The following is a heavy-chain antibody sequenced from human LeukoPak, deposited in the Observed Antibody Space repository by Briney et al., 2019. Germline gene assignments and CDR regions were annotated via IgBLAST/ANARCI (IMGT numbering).Heavy chain of an antibody. D-gene: IGHD6-13*01. CDR3: ARGPYAGNSRAEYFHH. CDR2: FSYTGST. Sequence: SSETLSLTCTVSSGSISSSSHFWGWIRQPPGKGLEWIGSFSYTGSTYYNPSLKSRVTISVDTSKNQCSLNLSSVTAADTAVYYCARGPYAGNSRAEYFHHWGQGTLVTVSS. J-gene: IGHJ1*01. CDR1: SGSISSSSHF. V-gene: IGHV4-39*01.